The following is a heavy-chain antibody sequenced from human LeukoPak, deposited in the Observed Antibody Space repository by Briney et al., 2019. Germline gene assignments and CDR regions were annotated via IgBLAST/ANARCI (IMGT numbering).Heavy chain of an antibody. CDR2: ISSSGSTI. J-gene: IGHJ4*02. D-gene: IGHD1-26*01. Sequence: GGSLRLSCAASGFTFSSYEMNWVRQAPGKGLEWVAYISSSGSTIYYADSVKGRFTISRDNAKNSLYLQMNSLRAEDTAVYYCARDQWELGIDYWGQGTLVTVSS. CDR3: ARDQWELGIDY. CDR1: GFTFSSYE. V-gene: IGHV3-48*03.